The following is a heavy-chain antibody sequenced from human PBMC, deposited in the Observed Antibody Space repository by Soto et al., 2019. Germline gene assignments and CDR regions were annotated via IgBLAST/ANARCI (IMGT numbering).Heavy chain of an antibody. D-gene: IGHD2-15*01. CDR1: GGSISSYY. J-gene: IGHJ4*02. V-gene: IGHV4-59*08. CDR3: ARIRRCRGRSCSPFDFDY. CDR2: IYYSGST. Sequence: PSETLSLTCTVSGGSISSYYWSWIRQPPGKGLEWIGYIYYSGSTNYNPSLKSRVTISVDTSKNQFSLKLSSVTAADTAVYYCARIRRCRGRSCSPFDFDYWRQGTLVAVPS.